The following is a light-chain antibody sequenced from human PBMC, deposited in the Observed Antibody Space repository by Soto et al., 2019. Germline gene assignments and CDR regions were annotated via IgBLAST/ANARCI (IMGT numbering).Light chain of an antibody. Sequence: QSALTQPPSASGSPGQSVIISCTGTSSDVGGYNYVSWYQQHPGKAPKLIIYEVTKRPSGVPYRFSGSKSGNTASLTVSGLQTEDEADYYCSSYTSSSTLYVFGTGTKVTVL. CDR3: SSYTSSSTLYV. V-gene: IGLV2-8*01. J-gene: IGLJ1*01. CDR1: SSDVGGYNY. CDR2: EVT.